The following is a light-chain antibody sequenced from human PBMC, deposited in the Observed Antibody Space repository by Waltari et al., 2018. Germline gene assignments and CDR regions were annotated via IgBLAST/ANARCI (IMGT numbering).Light chain of an antibody. J-gene: IGLJ2*01. CDR2: RDT. CDR3: QSTDTKSVI. Sequence: SYELTQPPSLSVSPGPTARITCSADELPKQYGYWYQQKPGQAPVLLIYRDTQRPSGIPERFSGSSSGTTVSLTIRGVQAEDEADYYCQSTDTKSVIFGGGTKLTVL. V-gene: IGLV3-25*03. CDR1: ELPKQY.